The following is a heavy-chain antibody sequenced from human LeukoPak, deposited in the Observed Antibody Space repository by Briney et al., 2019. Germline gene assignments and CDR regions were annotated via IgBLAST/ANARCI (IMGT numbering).Heavy chain of an antibody. CDR2: ISGSGGST. D-gene: IGHD6-6*01. V-gene: IGHV3-23*01. CDR1: GFTFSSYA. J-gene: IGHJ4*02. CDR3: ASSRYSSSFGPQEIDY. Sequence: GSLRLSCAASGFTFSSYAMSWVRQAPGKGLEWVSAISGSGGSTYYADSVKGRFTISRDNAKNSLYLQMNSLRAEDTAVYYCASSRYSSSFGPQEIDYWGQGTLVTVSS.